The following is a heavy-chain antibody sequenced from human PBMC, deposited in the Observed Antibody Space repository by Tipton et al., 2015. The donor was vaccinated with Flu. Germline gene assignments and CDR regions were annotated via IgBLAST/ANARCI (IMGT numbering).Heavy chain of an antibody. CDR1: GFTFSSYD. V-gene: IGHV3-33*01. Sequence: SLRLSCAASGFTFSSYDMHWVRQAPGKGLEWVTVIWSDGSNKYYEDSVKGRFTISRDNSKNTLYLQVSSLRAEDTAVYYCARSVVGAYYFDYWGQGTLVTVSS. CDR2: IWSDGSNK. CDR3: ARSVVGAYYFDY. D-gene: IGHD2-15*01. J-gene: IGHJ4*02.